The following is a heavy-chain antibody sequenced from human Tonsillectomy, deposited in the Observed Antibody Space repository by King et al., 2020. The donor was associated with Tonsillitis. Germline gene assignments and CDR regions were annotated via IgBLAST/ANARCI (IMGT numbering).Heavy chain of an antibody. J-gene: IGHJ4*01. D-gene: IGHD5-18*01. V-gene: IGHV4-31*03. CDR2: IYYSGST. CDR3: ARSESMGYSSYYFDY. CDR1: GGSISSGGYY. Sequence: VQLQESGPGLVKPSQTLSLTCTVSGGSISSGGYYWSWIRQHPGKGLEWIGYIYYSGSTYYNPSLKSRVTISVDTSKNQFSLKLSSVTAADTAVYYCARSESMGYSSYYFDYWGHGTLVTVSS.